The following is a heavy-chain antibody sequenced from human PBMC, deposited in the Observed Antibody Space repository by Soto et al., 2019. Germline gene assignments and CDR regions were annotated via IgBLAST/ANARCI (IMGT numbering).Heavy chain of an antibody. V-gene: IGHV3-74*01. J-gene: IGHJ4*02. CDR2: INSDGSST. Sequence: GGSLRLSCAASGLTFSSYWMHWVRQAPGKGLVWVSRINSDGSSTSYADSVKGRFTISRDNAKNTLYLQMNSLRAEDTAVYYCARAAGIAAAGPIPYYFDYWGQGTLVTVSS. CDR3: ARAAGIAAAGPIPYYFDY. CDR1: GLTFSSYW. D-gene: IGHD6-13*01.